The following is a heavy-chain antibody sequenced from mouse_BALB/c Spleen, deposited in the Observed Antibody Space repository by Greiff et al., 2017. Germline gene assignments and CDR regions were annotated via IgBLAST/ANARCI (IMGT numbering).Heavy chain of an antibody. V-gene: IGHV1S56*01. D-gene: IGHD4-1*01. CDR1: GYTFTSYY. J-gene: IGHJ4*01. CDR3: ARNGIYAMDY. Sequence: QVQLQQSGPELVKPGASVKMSCKASGYTFTSYYIHWVKQRPGQGLEWIGWIYPGDGSTKYNEKFKGKTTLTADKSSSTAYMLLSSLTSEDSAIYFCARNGIYAMDYWGQGTSVTVSS. CDR2: IYPGDGST.